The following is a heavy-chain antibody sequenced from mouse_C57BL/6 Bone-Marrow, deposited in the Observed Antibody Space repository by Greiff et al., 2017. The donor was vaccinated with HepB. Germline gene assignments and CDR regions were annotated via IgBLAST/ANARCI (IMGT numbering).Heavy chain of an antibody. D-gene: IGHD1-1*01. Sequence: VQLQQSGSELRSPGSSVKLSCKDFDSEVFPIAYMSWVRQKPGHGFEWIGGILPSIGRTIYGEKFEDKATLDADTLSNTAYLELNSLTSEDSAIYYCARRGYTVVAWYFDVWGTGTTVTVSS. CDR3: ARRGYTVVAWYFDV. CDR1: DSEVFPIAY. J-gene: IGHJ1*03. V-gene: IGHV15-2*01. CDR2: ILPSIGRT.